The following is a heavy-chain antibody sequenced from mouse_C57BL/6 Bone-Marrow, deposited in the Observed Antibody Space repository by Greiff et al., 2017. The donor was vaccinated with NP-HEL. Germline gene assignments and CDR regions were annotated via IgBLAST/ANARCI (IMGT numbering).Heavy chain of an antibody. J-gene: IGHJ2*01. CDR3: ARDRAYDYPYFDY. CDR2: ISDGGSYT. V-gene: IGHV5-4*01. D-gene: IGHD2-4*01. Sequence: EVKLMESGGGLVKPGGSLKLSCAASGFTFSSYAMSWVRQTPEKRLEWVATISDGGSYTYYPDNVKGRFTISRDNAKNNLYLQMSHLKSEDTAMYYCARDRAYDYPYFDYWGQGTTLTVSS. CDR1: GFTFSSYA.